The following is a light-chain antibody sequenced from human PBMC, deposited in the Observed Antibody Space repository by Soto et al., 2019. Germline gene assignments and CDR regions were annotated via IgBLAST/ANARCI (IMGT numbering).Light chain of an antibody. J-gene: IGKJ5*01. Sequence: EIVVTQSPATLSVSPGERATLPCRASQSVSSNLAWYQQKPGQAPSLLTYGASTRPTGIPARLSGSGSGTEFTLTISSLQSEDVAVYYYQQYNNWPPLTFGQGTRLEIK. V-gene: IGKV3-15*01. CDR1: QSVSSN. CDR3: QQYNNWPPLT. CDR2: GAS.